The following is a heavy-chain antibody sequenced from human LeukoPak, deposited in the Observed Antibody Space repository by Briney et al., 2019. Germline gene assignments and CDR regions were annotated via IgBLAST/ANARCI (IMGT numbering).Heavy chain of an antibody. V-gene: IGHV3-7*01. Sequence: SGGSLRLSCTVSGFPFSTYYMGWLRQTAGKGLEWVARIGNDGSDKYYVGSLKGRFTISRDNAKNSLFLQMSSLTAEDTALYYCAFPVREPQLWGRGTLVTVSS. CDR1: GFPFSTYY. J-gene: IGHJ1*01. CDR2: IGNDGSDK. D-gene: IGHD3-10*01. CDR3: AFPVREPQL.